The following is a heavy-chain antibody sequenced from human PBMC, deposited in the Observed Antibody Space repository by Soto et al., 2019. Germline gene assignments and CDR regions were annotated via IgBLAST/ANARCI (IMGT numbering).Heavy chain of an antibody. D-gene: IGHD3-10*01. V-gene: IGHV4-39*01. CDR1: GGSISSSSYY. CDR2: IYYSGST. J-gene: IGHJ6*02. CDR3: ARLDTRGHYYYGSGTGYGMDV. Sequence: SETLSLTCTVSGGSISSSSYYWGWIRQPPGKGLEWIGSIYYSGSTYYNPSLKSRVTISVDTSKNQFSLKLSSVTAADTAVYYCARLDTRGHYYYGSGTGYGMDVWGQGTTVTVSS.